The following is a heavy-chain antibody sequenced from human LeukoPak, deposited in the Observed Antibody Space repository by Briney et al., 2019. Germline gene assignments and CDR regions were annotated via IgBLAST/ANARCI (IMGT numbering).Heavy chain of an antibody. CDR3: ARDRVVVPAANFPYYYYGMDV. CDR1: GGSISSSNYY. D-gene: IGHD2-2*01. Sequence: PSETLSLTCTVSGGSISSSNYYWGWIRQPPGKGLEWIGNIFYSGSTHYNPSLKSRVTISVDKSKNQFSLKLSSVTAADTAVYYCARDRVVVPAANFPYYYYGMDVWGQGTTVTVSS. V-gene: IGHV4-39*07. J-gene: IGHJ6*02. CDR2: IFYSGST.